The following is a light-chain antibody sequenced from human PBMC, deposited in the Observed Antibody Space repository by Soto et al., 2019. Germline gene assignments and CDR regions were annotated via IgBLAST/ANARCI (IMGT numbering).Light chain of an antibody. Sequence: QSALTQPPSASGSPGQSVTISCTGTSSDVGGYNFVSWYQQHPGKAPKLMIYEVNKRPSGVPDRFSGSKSGNTASLTVSGLQVEDEADYYCSSYAGSTVVFGGGTKLTVL. J-gene: IGLJ2*01. CDR1: SSDVGGYNF. CDR3: SSYAGSTVV. V-gene: IGLV2-8*01. CDR2: EVN.